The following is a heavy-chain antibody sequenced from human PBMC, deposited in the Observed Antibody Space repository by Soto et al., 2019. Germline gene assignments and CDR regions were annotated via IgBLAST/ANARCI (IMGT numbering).Heavy chain of an antibody. CDR2: IYYSGGT. CDR1: GGSISSYY. D-gene: IGHD1-1*01. J-gene: IGHJ5*02. Sequence: PSETLSLTCTVSGGSISSYYWSWIRQPPGKGLEWIGYIYYSGGTNYNPSLKSRVTISVDTSKNQFSLKLSSATAADTAVYYCARLEEQNWFDPWGQGTLVTVSS. CDR3: ARLEEQNWFDP. V-gene: IGHV4-59*08.